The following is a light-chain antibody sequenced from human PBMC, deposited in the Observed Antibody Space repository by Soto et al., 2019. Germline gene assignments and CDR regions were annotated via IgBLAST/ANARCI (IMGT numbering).Light chain of an antibody. CDR1: QSISVH. Sequence: DIQMTQSPSSLSASVGDTVTITCWASQSISVHLNWYQQKPGKVPKLLIYAASNLQSGVPLRFSGSGSETDFALTISSLQPEDFATYYCQQSYITPYTFGQGTKLEIK. J-gene: IGKJ2*01. CDR3: QQSYITPYT. V-gene: IGKV1-39*01. CDR2: AAS.